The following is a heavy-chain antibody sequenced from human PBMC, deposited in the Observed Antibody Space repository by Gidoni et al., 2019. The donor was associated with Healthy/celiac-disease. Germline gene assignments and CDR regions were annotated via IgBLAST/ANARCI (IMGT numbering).Heavy chain of an antibody. CDR2: ISYDGSNK. Sequence: QVQLVESGGGVVQPGRSLRLSCAAAGFPFSRYGMHWVRQAPGKGLEWVAVISYDGSNKYYADSVKGRFTISRDNSKNTLYLQMNSLRAEDTAVYYCAKLASLTKGAYYYGMDVWGQGTTVTVSS. J-gene: IGHJ6*02. V-gene: IGHV3-30*18. CDR1: GFPFSRYG. CDR3: AKLASLTKGAYYYGMDV. D-gene: IGHD3-16*02.